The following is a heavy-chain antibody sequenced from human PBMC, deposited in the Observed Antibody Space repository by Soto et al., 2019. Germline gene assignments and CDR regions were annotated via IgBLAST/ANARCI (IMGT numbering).Heavy chain of an antibody. CDR2: IYYSGST. CDR3: ARRYCSSTSCPPHAFDI. J-gene: IGHJ3*02. D-gene: IGHD2-2*01. V-gene: IGHV4-39*01. CDR1: GGSISSSSYY. Sequence: QLQLQESGPGLVKPSETLSLTCTVSGGSISSSSYYWGWIRQPPGKGLEWIGSIYYSGSTYYNPSLKSRVIITVDTSKNQFSLKLSSVTAADTAVYYCARRYCSSTSCPPHAFDIWGQGTMVTVSS.